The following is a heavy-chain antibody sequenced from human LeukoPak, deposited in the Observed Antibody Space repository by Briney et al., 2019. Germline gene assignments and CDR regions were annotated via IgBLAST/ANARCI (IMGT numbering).Heavy chain of an antibody. CDR3: ARDLGGYYYPNYFDY. D-gene: IGHD3-22*01. CDR1: GYTFTSYD. V-gene: IGHV1-8*01. J-gene: IGHJ4*02. Sequence: ASVKVSCKASGYTFTSYDINWVRQATGQGLEWMGWMNPNSGNTGYAQKFQGRVTMTRSTSISTAYMDLSSLRSEDTAVYYCARDLGGYYYPNYFDYWGQGTLVTVSS. CDR2: MNPNSGNT.